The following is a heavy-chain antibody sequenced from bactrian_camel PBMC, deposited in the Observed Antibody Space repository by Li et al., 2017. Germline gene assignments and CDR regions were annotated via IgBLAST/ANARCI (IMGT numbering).Heavy chain of an antibody. CDR3: AADSATKGNEYKY. Sequence: VQLVESGGVLVQPGGSLRLSCAASGFAFSMFAMSWVRQAPGKGLEWVSASGTSGGSTAYTYSVKGRFTISKDNAKNTMYLLMNSLKPEDTAVYYCAADSATKGNEYKYWGQGTQVTVS. CDR1: GFAFSMFA. J-gene: IGHJ4*01. V-gene: IGHV3S40*01. D-gene: IGHD4*01. CDR2: SGTSGGST.